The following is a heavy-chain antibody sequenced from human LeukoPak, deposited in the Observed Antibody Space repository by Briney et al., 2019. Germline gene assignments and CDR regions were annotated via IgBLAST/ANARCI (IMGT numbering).Heavy chain of an antibody. CDR3: ARGHDGFLDY. Sequence: SETLSLTCAVYGGSFSGYYWSWVRQPPGKGLEWIGEINHSGSTNYNPSLKSRVTISVDTSKNQFSLKLSSVTAADTAVYYCARGHDGFLDYWGQGTLVTVSS. CDR1: GGSFSGYY. D-gene: IGHD5-24*01. CDR2: INHSGST. V-gene: IGHV4-34*01. J-gene: IGHJ4*02.